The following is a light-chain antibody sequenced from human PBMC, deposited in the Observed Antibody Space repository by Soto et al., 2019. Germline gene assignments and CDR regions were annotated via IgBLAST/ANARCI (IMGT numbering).Light chain of an antibody. CDR1: QSVVSN. CDR3: QQYKSWPIT. CDR2: SAS. V-gene: IGKV3-15*01. Sequence: ETVLTQSPATLSVSPGERATLSCRASQSVVSNLAWYLQRPGQAPSRLIYSASTRATGVPARFSGGVSGTEFTLTISSLQSEAFAVYSCQQYKSWPITFGQGTRLEIK. J-gene: IGKJ5*01.